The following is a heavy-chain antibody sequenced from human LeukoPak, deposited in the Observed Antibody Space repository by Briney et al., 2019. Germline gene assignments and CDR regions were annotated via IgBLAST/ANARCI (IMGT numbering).Heavy chain of an antibody. D-gene: IGHD6-6*01. V-gene: IGHV3-21*01. CDR2: ISSSSSYI. J-gene: IGHJ4*02. CDR1: GFTFSSYS. CDR3: ARVGSSDY. Sequence: GGSLRLSCAASGFTFSSYSMNWVRQAPGKRLEWVLSISSSSSYIYYADSVKGRFTTSRDNAKNSLYLQMNSLRAEDTAVYYCARVGSSDYWGQGALVAVSS.